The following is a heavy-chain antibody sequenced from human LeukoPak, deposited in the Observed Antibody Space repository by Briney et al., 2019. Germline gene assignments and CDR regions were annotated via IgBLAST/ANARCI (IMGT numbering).Heavy chain of an antibody. CDR1: GGSISSSSYY. V-gene: IGHV4-39*07. J-gene: IGHJ3*02. CDR3: ARRMIVHFDI. D-gene: IGHD3-22*01. CDR2: IYYSGST. Sequence: SETLSLTCTVSGGSISSSSYYWGWIRQPPGKGLEWIGSIYYSGSTNYNPSLKSRVTISVDTSKNQFSLKLSSVTAADTAVYYCARRMIVHFDIWGQGTMVTVSS.